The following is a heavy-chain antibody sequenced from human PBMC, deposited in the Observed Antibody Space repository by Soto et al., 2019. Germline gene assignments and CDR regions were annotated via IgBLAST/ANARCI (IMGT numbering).Heavy chain of an antibody. CDR1: GGTFSSYA. D-gene: IGHD2-8*01. CDR2: IIPIFGTA. Sequence: QVQLVQSGAEVKKPGSSVKVSCKASGGTFSSYAISWVRQAPGQGLECMGGIIPIFGTANYAQKVQGRVTNTAAEATSTAYMELSSLRSEDTAVYYCAVFVPETSAIQVDYYYSGMHVWCQGTTGPVSS. V-gene: IGHV1-69*01. CDR3: AVFVPETSAIQVDYYYSGMHV. J-gene: IGHJ6*02.